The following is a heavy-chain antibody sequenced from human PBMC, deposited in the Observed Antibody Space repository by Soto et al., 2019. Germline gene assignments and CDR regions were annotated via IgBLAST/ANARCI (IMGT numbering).Heavy chain of an antibody. CDR1: GFTFSSYA. CDR3: AREKGFGEFYYYGMDV. V-gene: IGHV3-30*04. D-gene: IGHD3-10*01. Sequence: GGSLRLSCAASGFTFSSYAMHWVRQAPGKGLEWVAVISYDGSNKYYADSVKGRFTISRDNSKNTLYLQMNSLRAEDTAVYYCAREKGFGEFYYYGMDVWGQGTTVTVYS. J-gene: IGHJ6*02. CDR2: ISYDGSNK.